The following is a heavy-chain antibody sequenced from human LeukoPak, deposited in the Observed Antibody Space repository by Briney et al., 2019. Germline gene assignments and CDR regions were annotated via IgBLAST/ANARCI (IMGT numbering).Heavy chain of an antibody. CDR2: IYPGDSDT. CDR3: ARQKYRRDGAGD. CDR1: GYSFTSYW. J-gene: IGHJ4*02. V-gene: IGHV5-51*01. D-gene: IGHD6-6*01. Sequence: GESLKISCKDSGYSFTSYWIAWVRQGPGKGLEWMGIIYPGDSDTRYSPSFQGQVTISADKPIRTAYLQWSSLKASDTAIYYCARQKYRRDGAGDWGQGTLVTVSP.